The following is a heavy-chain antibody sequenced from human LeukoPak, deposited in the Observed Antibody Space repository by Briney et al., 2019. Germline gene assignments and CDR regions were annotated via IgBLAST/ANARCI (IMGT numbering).Heavy chain of an antibody. CDR2: INPNIGDA. CDR1: GYTFTDYF. Sequence: ASVKVSCKASGYTFTDYFIHWVRQAPGQGLQWMGWINPNIGDASYAQKFQDRVTMTRDRSINTADMELSRLTSDDTAVYYCARMALDGGDSIGFDSWGQGTLVTVSS. V-gene: IGHV1-2*02. J-gene: IGHJ5*01. CDR3: ARMALDGGDSIGFDS. D-gene: IGHD2-21*02.